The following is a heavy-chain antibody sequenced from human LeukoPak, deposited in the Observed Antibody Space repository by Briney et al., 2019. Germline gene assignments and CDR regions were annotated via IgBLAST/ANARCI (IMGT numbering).Heavy chain of an antibody. CDR3: ARALYYDFWSGYGNAFDI. CDR2: IYTSGST. D-gene: IGHD3-3*01. V-gene: IGHV4-61*02. J-gene: IGHJ3*02. Sequence: PSETLSLTCTVSGGSISSSSYYWSWIRQPAGKGLEWIGRIYTSGSTNYNPSLKSRVTISVDTSKNQFSLKLSPVTAADTAVYYCARALYYDFWSGYGNAFDIWGQGTMVTVSS. CDR1: GGSISSSSYY.